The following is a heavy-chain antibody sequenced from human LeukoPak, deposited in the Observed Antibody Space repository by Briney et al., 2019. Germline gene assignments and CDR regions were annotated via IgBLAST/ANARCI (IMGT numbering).Heavy chain of an antibody. CDR2: MNPNSGNT. D-gene: IGHD1-14*01. CDR1: GYTFTSYD. CDR3: ATNPYYYYGMDV. V-gene: IGHV1-8*01. J-gene: IGHJ6*02. Sequence: ASVKVSCKASGYTFTSYDINWVRQATGQGLEWMGWMNPNSGNTGYAQKFQGRVTMTRNTSISTAYMELSSLRSEDTAVYYCATNPYYYYGMDVWGQGTTVTVSS.